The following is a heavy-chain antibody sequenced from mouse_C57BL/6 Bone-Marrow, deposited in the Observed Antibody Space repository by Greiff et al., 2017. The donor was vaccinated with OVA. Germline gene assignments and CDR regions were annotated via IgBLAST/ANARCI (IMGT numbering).Heavy chain of an antibody. CDR2: IDPENGDT. V-gene: IGHV14-4*01. D-gene: IGHD4-1*01. CDR3: TTGNWDDY. Sequence: VQLQQSGAELVRPGASVKLSCTASGFTITDDYMHWVKQRPEQGLEWIGWIDPENGDTEYASKFQGKATITADTSSNTAYLQLSSLTSEDTAVYYCTTGNWDDYWGQGTTLTVSS. J-gene: IGHJ2*01. CDR1: GFTITDDY.